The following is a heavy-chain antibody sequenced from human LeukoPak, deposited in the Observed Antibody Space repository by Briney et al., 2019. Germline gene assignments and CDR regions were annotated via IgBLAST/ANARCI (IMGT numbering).Heavy chain of an antibody. CDR3: AKGTLGYCSGSSCYPFDS. J-gene: IGHJ4*02. CDR1: GFTFSNYA. Sequence: PGGSLRLSCAASGFTFSNYAMSWVRQAPGKGLECVTVITNTGTATAYADSVKGRFTISRDNSKNTLYLQMNSLRAEDTAAYYCAKGTLGYCSGSSCYPFDSWGQGTLVTVSS. D-gene: IGHD2-15*01. CDR2: ITNTGTAT. V-gene: IGHV3-23*05.